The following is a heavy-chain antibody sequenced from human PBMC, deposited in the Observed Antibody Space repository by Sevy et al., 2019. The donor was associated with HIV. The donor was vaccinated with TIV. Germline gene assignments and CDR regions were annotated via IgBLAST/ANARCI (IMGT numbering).Heavy chain of an antibody. CDR3: VRGLQTHCDRTACPLDY. CDR2: IGTLADT. V-gene: IGHV3-13*01. D-gene: IGHD2-21*01. J-gene: IGHJ4*02. Sequence: GGSLRLSCAASGFTFSGSDMHWVRQVKGKGLEWISSIGTLADTFYADSVKGRVTISRDNAQSYLYLHMSSLNVGDTAIYFCVRGLQTHCDRTACPLDYWGQGTLVTVSS. CDR1: GFTFSGSD.